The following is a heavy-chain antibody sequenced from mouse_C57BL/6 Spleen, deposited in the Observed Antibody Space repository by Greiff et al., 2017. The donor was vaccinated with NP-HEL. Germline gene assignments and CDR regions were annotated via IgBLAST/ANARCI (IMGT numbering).Heavy chain of an antibody. CDR2: IYPSDSET. CDR1: GYTFTSYW. Sequence: QVQLQQPGAELVRPGSSVKLSCKASGYTFTSYWMDWVKQRPGQGLEWIGNIYPSDSETHYNQKFKDKATLTVVKSSSTAYMQLSSLTSEDSAVYYCARLGAGSYAMDYWGQGTSVTVSS. CDR3: ARLGAGSYAMDY. J-gene: IGHJ4*01. V-gene: IGHV1-61*01. D-gene: IGHD3-3*01.